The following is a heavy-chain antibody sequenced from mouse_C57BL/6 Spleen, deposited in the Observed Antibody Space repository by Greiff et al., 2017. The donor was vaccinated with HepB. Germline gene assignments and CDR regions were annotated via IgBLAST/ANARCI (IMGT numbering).Heavy chain of an antibody. Sequence: VMLVESGAELVRPGASVKLSCKASGYTFTDYYINWVKQRPGQGLEWIARIYPGSGNTYYNEKFKGKATLTAEKSSSTAYMQLSSLTSEDSAVYFCARWGYDGFYYFDYWGQGTTLTVSS. D-gene: IGHD2-3*01. V-gene: IGHV1-76*01. J-gene: IGHJ2*01. CDR3: ARWGYDGFYYFDY. CDR2: IYPGSGNT. CDR1: GYTFTDYY.